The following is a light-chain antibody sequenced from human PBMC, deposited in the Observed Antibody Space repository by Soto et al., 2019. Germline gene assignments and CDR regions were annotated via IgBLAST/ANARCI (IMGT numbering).Light chain of an antibody. Sequence: EIVLTQSPATLSLSPGERATLSCRASQSVSSYLAWYQQRHGPAPRLLIYDASNRATGIPARFSGSGSGTDFTLTISSLGPEEFAVYYCQQRSNWPLTFGGGTKVEIK. CDR1: QSVSSY. J-gene: IGKJ4*01. CDR2: DAS. V-gene: IGKV3-11*01. CDR3: QQRSNWPLT.